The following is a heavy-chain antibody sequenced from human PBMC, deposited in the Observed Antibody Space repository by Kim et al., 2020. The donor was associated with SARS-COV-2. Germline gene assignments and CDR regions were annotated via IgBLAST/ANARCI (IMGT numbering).Heavy chain of an antibody. J-gene: IGHJ6*02. CDR2: VYYSGST. V-gene: IGHV4-59*01. D-gene: IGHD1-1*01. Sequence: SETLSLTCTVSGGSISNYYWSWIRQPPGKGLEWIGYVYYSGSTSYNPSLQSRVTISVDTSKNQFSLKLTSVTAADTAVYYCARGGTVRHGMYVWGQGTTVTV. CDR3: ARGGTVRHGMYV. CDR1: GGSISNYY.